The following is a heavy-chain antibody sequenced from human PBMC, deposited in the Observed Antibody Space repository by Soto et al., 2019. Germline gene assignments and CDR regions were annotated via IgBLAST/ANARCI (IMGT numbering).Heavy chain of an antibody. D-gene: IGHD2-15*01. J-gene: IGHJ6*03. CDR3: AKAPYCSGGSCYSYYYYYYMDV. Sequence: GGSLRLSCAASGFTFSSYGMHWVRQAPGKGLEWVAVISYDGSNKYYADSVKGRFTIHGDNSKNTLELQMNSLRAEDTAVYYCAKAPYCSGGSCYSYYYYYYMDVWGKGTTVTVSS. V-gene: IGHV3-30*18. CDR1: GFTFSSYG. CDR2: ISYDGSNK.